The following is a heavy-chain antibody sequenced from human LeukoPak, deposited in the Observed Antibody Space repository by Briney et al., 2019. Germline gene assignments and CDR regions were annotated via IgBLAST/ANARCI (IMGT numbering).Heavy chain of an antibody. J-gene: IGHJ6*02. CDR1: GGTFSSYA. V-gene: IGHV1-69*01. CDR3: ARGTFGVVTYYYYYGMDA. Sequence: GSSVKVSCKASGGTFSSYAISWVRQAPGQGLEWMGGIIPIFGTSNYAQKFQGRVTITADESTSTAYMELSSLRSEDTAVYYCARGTFGVVTYYYYYGMDAWGRGTTVTVSS. CDR2: IIPIFGTS. D-gene: IGHD3-3*01.